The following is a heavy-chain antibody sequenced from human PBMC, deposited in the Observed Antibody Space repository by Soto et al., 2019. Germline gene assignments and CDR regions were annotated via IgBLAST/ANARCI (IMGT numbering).Heavy chain of an antibody. Sequence: QVQLVQSGAEVKKPGSSVKVSSKASPRTLTSHATNSVRQPPRQGLEWMGGIMPIIGTANYAQMFQGRVTITADESTSTAYMELSSLRSEDTAVYYCARGGYSSSYRLDYWGQGTLVTVSS. J-gene: IGHJ4*02. CDR3: ARGGYSSSYRLDY. CDR1: PRTLTSHA. CDR2: IMPIIGTA. D-gene: IGHD6-6*01. V-gene: IGHV1-69*01.